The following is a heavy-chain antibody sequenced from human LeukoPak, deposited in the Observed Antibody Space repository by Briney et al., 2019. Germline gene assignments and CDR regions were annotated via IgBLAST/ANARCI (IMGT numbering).Heavy chain of an antibody. V-gene: IGHV3-23*01. CDR2: ISGSGSST. Sequence: QAGGSLRLSCAASGFTFSSYAMSWVRQAPGKGLEWVSAISGSGSSTYYADSVKGRFTISRDNSKNTLYLQMNSLRAEDTAVYYCAKGGYYDFWSGLQNYYYFDYWGQGTLVTVSS. J-gene: IGHJ4*02. D-gene: IGHD3-3*01. CDR3: AKGGYYDFWSGLQNYYYFDY. CDR1: GFTFSSYA.